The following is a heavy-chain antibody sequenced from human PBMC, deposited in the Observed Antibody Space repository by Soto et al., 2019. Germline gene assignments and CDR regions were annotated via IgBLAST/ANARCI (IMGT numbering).Heavy chain of an antibody. J-gene: IGHJ4*02. CDR3: ARRYGASFDY. Sequence: QVQLQESGPGLVKPSETLSLTCTVSGGSISSYYWSWIRQPPGKGLEWIGYIYYSGSTNYNPSLKSRVTISVDTSKNQSSLKRSSVTAAHTAVYYCARRYGASFDYWGQGTLVTVSS. CDR2: IYYSGST. CDR1: GGSISSYY. D-gene: IGHD4-17*01. V-gene: IGHV4-59*01.